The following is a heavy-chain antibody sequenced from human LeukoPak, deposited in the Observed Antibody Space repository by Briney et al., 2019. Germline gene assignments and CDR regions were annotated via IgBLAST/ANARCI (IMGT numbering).Heavy chain of an antibody. V-gene: IGHV3-23*01. Sequence: GGSLRLSWAASGFTFSSYAMSWVRQAPGKGLEWVSAISGSGGSTYYADSVKGRFTISRDNSKNTLYLQMNSLSAEDTAVYYCARVHFVASTSCYTFDYWGQGTLVTVSS. CDR2: ISGSGGST. D-gene: IGHD2-2*02. CDR3: ARVHFVASTSCYTFDY. J-gene: IGHJ4*02. CDR1: GFTFSSYA.